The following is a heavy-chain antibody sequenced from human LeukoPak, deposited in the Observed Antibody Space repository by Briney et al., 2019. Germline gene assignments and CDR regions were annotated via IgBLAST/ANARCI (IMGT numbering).Heavy chain of an antibody. CDR3: AKRTPASSGCDY. V-gene: IGHV3-23*01. D-gene: IGHD6-19*01. CDR2: ISGSGGST. CDR1: GFTFSSYA. J-gene: IGHJ4*02. Sequence: GGSLRLSCAASGFTFSSYAMSWVRQAPGRGLEWVSAISGSGGSTYYADSVKGRFTISRDNSKNTLYLQMSSLRAEDTAVYYCAKRTPASSGCDYWGQGTLVTVSS.